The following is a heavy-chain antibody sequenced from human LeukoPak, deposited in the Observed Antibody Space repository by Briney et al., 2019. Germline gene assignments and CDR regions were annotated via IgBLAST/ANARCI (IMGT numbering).Heavy chain of an antibody. V-gene: IGHV3-30*18. CDR2: ISYDGSNK. D-gene: IGHD3-10*01. Sequence: GGSLRLSCAASGFTFSSYGMHWVRQAPGKGLEWVAVISYDGSNKYYADSVKGRFTISRDNSKNTLYLQMNSLRAEDTAVYYCAKEGFNGSGSYELDAFDIWGQGTMATVSS. J-gene: IGHJ3*02. CDR1: GFTFSSYG. CDR3: AKEGFNGSGSYELDAFDI.